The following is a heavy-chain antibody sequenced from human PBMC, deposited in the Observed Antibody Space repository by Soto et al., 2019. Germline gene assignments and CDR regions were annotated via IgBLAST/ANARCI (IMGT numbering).Heavy chain of an antibody. J-gene: IGHJ3*02. Sequence: SVKVSCKASGFTFTSSAVQWVRQARGQRLEWIGWIVVGSGNTNYAQKFQERVTITRDMSTSTAYMELSSLRSEDTAVYYCAPEGQIDDAFDIWGQGTMVTVSS. CDR3: APEGQIDDAFDI. CDR2: IVVGSGNT. V-gene: IGHV1-58*01. CDR1: GFTFTSSA.